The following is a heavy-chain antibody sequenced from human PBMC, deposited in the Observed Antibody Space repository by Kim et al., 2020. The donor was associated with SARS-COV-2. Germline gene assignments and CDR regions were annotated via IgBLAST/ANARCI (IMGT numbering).Heavy chain of an antibody. CDR1: GYSFTSYW. V-gene: IGHV5-10-1*01. J-gene: IGHJ5*02. D-gene: IGHD6-13*01. Sequence: GESLKISCKGSGYSFTSYWISWVRQMPGKGLEWMGRIDPSDSYTNYSPSFQGHVTISADKSISTAYLQWSSLKASDTATYYCARHKGPAADSRDWLDPWGQGTLVTVSS. CDR3: ARHKGPAADSRDWLDP. CDR2: IDPSDSYT.